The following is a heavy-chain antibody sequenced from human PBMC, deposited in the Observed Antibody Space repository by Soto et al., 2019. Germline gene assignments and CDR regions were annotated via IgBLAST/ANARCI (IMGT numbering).Heavy chain of an antibody. CDR1: GGSISSYY. J-gene: IGHJ4*02. D-gene: IGHD5-12*01. V-gene: IGHV4-59*01. CDR2: IYYSGST. CDR3: ARVGYTGYEMKFDY. Sequence: PSETLSLTCTVSGGSISSYYWSWIRQPPGKGLEWIGYIYYSGSTNYNPSLKSRVTISVDTSKNQFSLKLSSVTAADTAVYYCARVGYTGYEMKFDYWGQGTLVTASS.